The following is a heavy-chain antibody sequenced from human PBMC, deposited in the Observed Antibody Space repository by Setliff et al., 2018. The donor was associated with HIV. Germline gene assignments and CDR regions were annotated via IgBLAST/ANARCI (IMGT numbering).Heavy chain of an antibody. J-gene: IGHJ4*02. CDR3: AREIYREWDY. CDR1: GFTVSSNY. Sequence: GGSLRLSCAASGFTVSSNYMSWVRQAPGKGLEWVSVIYGGGTTHYSDSVKGRFAISRDNSKNTVYLQMDRLRVEDTAVYYCAREIYREWDYWGQGTLVTVSS. V-gene: IGHV3-66*02. CDR2: IYGGGTT. D-gene: IGHD3-3*01.